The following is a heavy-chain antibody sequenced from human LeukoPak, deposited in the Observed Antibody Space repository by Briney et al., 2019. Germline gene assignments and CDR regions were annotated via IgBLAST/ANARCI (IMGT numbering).Heavy chain of an antibody. CDR2: ISYDGSNK. V-gene: IGHV3-30*03. Sequence: GRSLRLSCAASGFTFSSYGMHWVRQAPGKGLEWVAVISYDGSNKYYADSVKGRFTISRDNSKNTLYLQMNSLRAEDTAVYYCARLIKDRNYYGSGIYYYYGMDVWGQGTTITVSS. D-gene: IGHD3-10*01. J-gene: IGHJ6*02. CDR3: ARLIKDRNYYGSGIYYYYGMDV. CDR1: GFTFSSYG.